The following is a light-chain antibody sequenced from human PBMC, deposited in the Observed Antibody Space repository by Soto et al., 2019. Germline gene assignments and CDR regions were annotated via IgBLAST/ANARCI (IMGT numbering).Light chain of an antibody. V-gene: IGKV1-5*03. J-gene: IGKJ4*01. CDR3: QQYESYPMT. Sequence: DSQMTQYPSTLSASIGDRVTITCRAGQNISSWLAWYQQKPGKAPKLLISKASTLQSCFPPRFSGSGSGTEFALTISSLQPDDFATYYCQQYESYPMTFGGGTKV. CDR1: QNISSW. CDR2: KAS.